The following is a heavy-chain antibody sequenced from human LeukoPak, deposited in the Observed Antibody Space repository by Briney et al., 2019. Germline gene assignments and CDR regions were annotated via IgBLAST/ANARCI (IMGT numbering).Heavy chain of an antibody. J-gene: IGHJ4*02. CDR2: IYHSGST. CDR1: GGTISSNYW. CDR3: ARVIHFWSGYLDY. Sequence: SETLSLTCAVSGGTISSNYWWRWVRQPPGKGLEWIGEIYHSGSTNYNPSLKSRVTISVDKSKSQFSLKLSSVTAAGTAVYYCARVIHFWSGYLDYWGQGTLVTVSS. D-gene: IGHD3-3*02. V-gene: IGHV4-4*02.